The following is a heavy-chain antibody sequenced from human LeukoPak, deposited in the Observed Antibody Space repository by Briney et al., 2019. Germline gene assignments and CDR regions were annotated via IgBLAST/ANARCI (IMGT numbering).Heavy chain of an antibody. Sequence: GGSLRLSCAASGFTFSSYAMSWVRQAPGKGLEWVSAISGSGGSTYYADSVKGRFTISRDNSKNTLYLQMNSLRAEDTAVYYCAKIGGPYSSGWYYFDCWGQGTLVTVSS. CDR2: ISGSGGST. V-gene: IGHV3-23*01. CDR3: AKIGGPYSSGWYYFDC. D-gene: IGHD6-19*01. CDR1: GFTFSSYA. J-gene: IGHJ4*02.